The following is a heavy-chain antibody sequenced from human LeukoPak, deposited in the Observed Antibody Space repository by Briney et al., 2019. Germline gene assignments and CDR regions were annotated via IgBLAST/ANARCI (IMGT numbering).Heavy chain of an antibody. CDR2: ITTSDGNT. CDR3: AKDGGLWVSAHWGDS. CDR1: GLTFSSYA. J-gene: IGHJ4*02. Sequence: GGSLRLSCATSGLTFSSYAMTWVRQAPGKGLEWVSTITTSDGNTYYADSVKGRFTVSRDNSKNTLFLQMNSLRAEDTAVYYCAKDGGLWVSAHWGDSWGRGTLVTVSS. D-gene: IGHD7-27*01. V-gene: IGHV3-23*01.